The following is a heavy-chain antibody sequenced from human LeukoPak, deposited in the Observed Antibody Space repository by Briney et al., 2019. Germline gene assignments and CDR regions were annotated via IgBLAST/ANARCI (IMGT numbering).Heavy chain of an antibody. CDR3: ARETEMANLDY. Sequence: PGGSLRLSCTASGFTFSSYWMNWVRQAPGKGLEGLANIKQDGSEKYYVDSVKGRFTISRDNAKKSLYLQMNSLRAEDTAVYYCARETEMANLDYWGQGTLVTVSS. CDR2: IKQDGSEK. V-gene: IGHV3-7*04. J-gene: IGHJ4*02. CDR1: GFTFSSYW. D-gene: IGHD5-24*01.